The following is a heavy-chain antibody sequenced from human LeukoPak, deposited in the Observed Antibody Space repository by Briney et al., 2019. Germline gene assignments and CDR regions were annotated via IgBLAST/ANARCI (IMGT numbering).Heavy chain of an antibody. Sequence: SETLSLTCTVSGGSISSYYWSWIRQPPGKGLEWIGYIYYSGSTNYNPSLKSRVTISVDTSRNQFSLKLSSVTAADTAVYYCARVVDYYDSSGHDAFDIWGQGTMVTVSS. CDR3: ARVVDYYDSSGHDAFDI. CDR2: IYYSGST. V-gene: IGHV4-59*08. CDR1: GGSISSYY. D-gene: IGHD3-22*01. J-gene: IGHJ3*02.